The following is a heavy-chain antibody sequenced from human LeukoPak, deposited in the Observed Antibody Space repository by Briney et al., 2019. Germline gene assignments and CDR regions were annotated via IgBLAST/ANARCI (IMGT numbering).Heavy chain of an antibody. J-gene: IGHJ6*03. CDR3: ARGSKLTNKRLLWFGELLSYYYYMDV. V-gene: IGHV1-8*01. CDR1: GYTFTSYG. D-gene: IGHD3-10*01. Sequence: GASVKVSCKASGYTFTSYGINWVRQATGQGLEWMGWMNPNSGNTGYAQKFQGRVTMTRNTSISTAYMELSSLRSEDTAVYYCARGSKLTNKRLLWFGELLSYYYYMDVWGKGTTVTISS. CDR2: MNPNSGNT.